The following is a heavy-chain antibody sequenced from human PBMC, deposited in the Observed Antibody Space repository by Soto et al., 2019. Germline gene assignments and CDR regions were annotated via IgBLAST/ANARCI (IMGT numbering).Heavy chain of an antibody. Sequence: GGSLRLSCAASGFTFSSYAMSWVRQVPGKGLEWVSGISGSGGSTYYADSVKGRFTISRDNSKNTLYLQMNSLRAEDTAVYYCAKVMVKNWFDPWGQGTLVTVSS. CDR3: AKVMVKNWFDP. CDR2: ISGSGGST. J-gene: IGHJ5*02. CDR1: GFTFSSYA. D-gene: IGHD5-18*01. V-gene: IGHV3-23*01.